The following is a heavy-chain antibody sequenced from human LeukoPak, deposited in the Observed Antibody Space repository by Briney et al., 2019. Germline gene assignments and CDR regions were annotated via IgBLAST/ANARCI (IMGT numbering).Heavy chain of an antibody. CDR3: ARGMYSSSYTYDY. V-gene: IGHV3-21*01. D-gene: IGHD6-13*01. Sequence: GGSLRLSCAASGFTFSSYSMNWVRQAPGKGLEWVSSISSSSSYIYYADSVKGRFTISRDNAKNSLYLQMNSLRAEDTAVYYCARGMYSSSYTYDYWGQGTLVTVSS. CDR2: ISSSSSYI. CDR1: GFTFSSYS. J-gene: IGHJ4*02.